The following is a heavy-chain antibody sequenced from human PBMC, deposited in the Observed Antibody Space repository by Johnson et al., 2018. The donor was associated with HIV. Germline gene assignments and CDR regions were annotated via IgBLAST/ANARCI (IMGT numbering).Heavy chain of an antibody. CDR2: IGTAGDT. CDR1: GFTFSSYD. CDR3: ARDQGYPEPAFDI. J-gene: IGHJ3*02. Sequence: VQLVESGGGLVQPGGSLRLSCAASGFTFSSYDMHWVRQAKGKGLEWVSAIGTAGDTYYPGSVKGRFTISRDNSKNTLYLQMNSLRAEDTAVYYCARDQGYPEPAFDIWGQGTMVTVSS. D-gene: IGHD1-14*01. V-gene: IGHV3-13*01.